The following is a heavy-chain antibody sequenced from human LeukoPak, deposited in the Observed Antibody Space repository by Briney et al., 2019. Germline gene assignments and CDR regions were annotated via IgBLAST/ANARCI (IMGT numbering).Heavy chain of an antibody. CDR2: INHSGST. CDR3: ARGGDFSSGIDY. V-gene: IGHV4-39*07. Sequence: PSETLSLTCTVSSGSISSSTYYWGWIRQPPGKGLEWIGEINHSGSTNYNPSLKSRVTISVDTSKNQFSLKLSSVTAADTAVYYCARGGDFSSGIDYWGRGTLVTVSS. D-gene: IGHD3-22*01. J-gene: IGHJ4*02. CDR1: SGSISSSTYY.